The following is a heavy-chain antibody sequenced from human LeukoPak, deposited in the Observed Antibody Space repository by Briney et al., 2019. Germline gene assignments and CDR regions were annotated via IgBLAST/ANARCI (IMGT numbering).Heavy chain of an antibody. CDR3: ARGGGYSYGPFDY. Sequence: PGGSLRLSCAASASTFSKNWMHWVRQAPGKGLVWVSHINGDGSYTTYADSVKGRFTISRDNAKNTLYLQMNSLRAEDTAVYYCARGGGYSYGPFDYWGQGTVVTVSS. J-gene: IGHJ4*02. D-gene: IGHD5-18*01. CDR1: ASTFSKNW. V-gene: IGHV3-74*01. CDR2: INGDGSYT.